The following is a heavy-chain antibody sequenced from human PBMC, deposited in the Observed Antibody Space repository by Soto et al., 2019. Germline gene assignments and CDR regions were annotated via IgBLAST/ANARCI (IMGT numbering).Heavy chain of an antibody. D-gene: IGHD6-19*01. CDR3: ASSSDFSVAGTWYFDY. CDR2: ISGSGGST. Sequence: GGSLRLSCAASGFTFSSYAMSWVRQAPGKGLEWVSAISGSGGSTYYADSVKGRFTISRDNSKNTLYLQMNSLRAEDTAVYYCASSSDFSVAGTWYFDYWGQGTLVTVSS. J-gene: IGHJ4*02. V-gene: IGHV3-23*01. CDR1: GFTFSSYA.